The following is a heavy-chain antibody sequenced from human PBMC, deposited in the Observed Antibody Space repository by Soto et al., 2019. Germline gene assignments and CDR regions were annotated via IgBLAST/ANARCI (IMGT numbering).Heavy chain of an antibody. V-gene: IGHV4-31*03. J-gene: IGHJ5*02. Sequence: QVQLQESGPGLVKPSQTLSLTCTVSGGSISSGGYYWSWIRQHPGKGLEWIGYIYYSGSTYYNPSLKSRVTISVDTSKNQFSLKLSSVTAADTAVYYCARDSGEDILTGYNWFDPWGQGTLVTVSS. CDR3: ARDSGEDILTGYNWFDP. CDR2: IYYSGST. CDR1: GGSISSGGYY. D-gene: IGHD3-9*01.